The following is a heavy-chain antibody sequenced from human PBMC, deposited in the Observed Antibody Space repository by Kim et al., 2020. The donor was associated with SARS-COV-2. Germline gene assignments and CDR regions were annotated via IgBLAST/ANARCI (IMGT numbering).Heavy chain of an antibody. Sequence: GGSLRLSCAASGFTFSSYAMHWVRQAPGKGLEWVAVISYDGSNKYYADSVKGRFTISRDNSKNTLYLQMNSLRAEDTAVYYCAREWAEWELRWGLVYWGQGTLVTVSS. D-gene: IGHD1-26*01. CDR2: ISYDGSNK. V-gene: IGHV3-30*04. CDR1: GFTFSSYA. J-gene: IGHJ4*02. CDR3: AREWAEWELRWGLVY.